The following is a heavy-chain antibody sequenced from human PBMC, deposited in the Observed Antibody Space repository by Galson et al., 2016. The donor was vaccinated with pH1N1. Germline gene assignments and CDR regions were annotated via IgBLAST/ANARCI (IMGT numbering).Heavy chain of an antibody. CDR2: ISPSRGDT. Sequence: SVKVSCKASGFTFSGYFIHGVRQAPGQGLEWMGRISPSRGDTDYAQKFQGRVTMTGDTSTTAHMELSRLTSNDTATYYCARGPLRGIVIVPTNVRSGNWFDPWGQGTLVIVSS. D-gene: IGHD2/OR15-2a*01. J-gene: IGHJ5*02. CDR3: ARGPLRGIVIVPTNVRSGNWFDP. V-gene: IGHV1-2*06. CDR1: GFTFSGYF.